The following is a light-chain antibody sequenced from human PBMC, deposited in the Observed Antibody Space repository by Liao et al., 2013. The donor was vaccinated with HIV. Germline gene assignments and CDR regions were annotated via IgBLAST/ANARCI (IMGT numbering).Light chain of an antibody. J-gene: IGLJ1*01. CDR3: QTWDIGTGV. CDR1: KLGDKH. CDR2: QDT. Sequence: SYELTQPPSVSVSPGQTASITCSGDKLGDKHSCWYQQKPGQSPVLIIYQDTKRPSGIPEQFSGSNSGNTATLTIYGAQAMDEADYYCQTWDIGTGVFGTGTKVTV. V-gene: IGLV3-1*01.